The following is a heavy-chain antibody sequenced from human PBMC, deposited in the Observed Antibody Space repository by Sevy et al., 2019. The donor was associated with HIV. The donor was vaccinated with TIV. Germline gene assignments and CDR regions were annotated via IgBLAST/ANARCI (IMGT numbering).Heavy chain of an antibody. CDR3: AKDINRGCDGINCYPYYYYFYGLDV. D-gene: IGHD2-21*01. V-gene: IGHV3-9*01. CDR2: VSWNSRNI. J-gene: IGHJ6*02. Sequence: GGSLRLSCAASGFPFNDHDMHWVRQVPGKGLEWVSDVSWNSRNIGYADSVKGRFTISRDNANHFLYLEMNSLRPEDTAFYYCAKDINRGCDGINCYPYYYYFYGLDVWGQGTTVTVSS. CDR1: GFPFNDHD.